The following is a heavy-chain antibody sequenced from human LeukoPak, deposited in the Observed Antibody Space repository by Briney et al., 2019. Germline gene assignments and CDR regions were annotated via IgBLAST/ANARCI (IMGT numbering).Heavy chain of an antibody. J-gene: IGHJ4*02. CDR1: GYTFTGYY. D-gene: IGHD6-6*01. V-gene: IGHV1-2*02. CDR3: ARAAKYSSSPGFDY. CDR2: INPNSGGT. Sequence: GASVKVSCKASGYTFTGYYMHWVRQAAGQGLEWIGWINPNSGGTNYAQKFQGRVTMTRDTSISTAYMELSRLRSDDTAVYYCARAAKYSSSPGFDYWGQGTLVTVSS.